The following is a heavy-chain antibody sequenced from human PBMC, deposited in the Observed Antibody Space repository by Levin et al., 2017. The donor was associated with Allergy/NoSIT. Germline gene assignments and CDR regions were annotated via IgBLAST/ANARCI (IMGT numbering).Heavy chain of an antibody. J-gene: IGHJ4*02. D-gene: IGHD2-15*01. CDR2: ISSSSSTI. Sequence: GESLKISCAASGFTFSSYSMNWVRQAPGKGLEWVSYISSSSSTIYYADSVKGRFTISRDNAKNSLYLQMNSLRAEDTAVYYCARGIRYCSGGTCYYFDYWGQGTLVTVSS. V-gene: IGHV3-48*01. CDR1: GFTFSSYS. CDR3: ARGIRYCSGGTCYYFDY.